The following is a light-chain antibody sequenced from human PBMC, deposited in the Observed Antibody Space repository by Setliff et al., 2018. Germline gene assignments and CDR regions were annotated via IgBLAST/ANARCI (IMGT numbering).Light chain of an antibody. Sequence: QSALTQPASVSGSPGQSITISCTGTSSDIGNYDLVSWYQHSPGEAPKLLIYEVSVRPPGVSNRFSGSKSGNTASLTISGLQAEDGADYSCCSYAGNSLYVFGTGTKVTVL. CDR3: CSYAGNSLYV. CDR1: SSDIGNYDL. J-gene: IGLJ1*01. CDR2: EVS. V-gene: IGLV2-23*02.